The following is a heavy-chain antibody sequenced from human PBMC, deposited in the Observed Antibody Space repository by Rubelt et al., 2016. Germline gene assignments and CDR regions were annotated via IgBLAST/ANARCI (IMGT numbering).Heavy chain of an antibody. CDR2: YSGST. D-gene: IGHD3-22*01. Sequence: YSGSTYYNPSLKSRVTISVDTSKNQFSLKLSSVTAADTAVYYCAREGYDSSGYYFDYWGQGTLVTVSS. CDR3: AREGYDSSGYYFDY. V-gene: IGHV4-31*02. J-gene: IGHJ4*02.